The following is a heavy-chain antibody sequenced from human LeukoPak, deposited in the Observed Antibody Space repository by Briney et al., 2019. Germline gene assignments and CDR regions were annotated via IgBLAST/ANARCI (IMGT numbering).Heavy chain of an antibody. D-gene: IGHD6-6*01. Sequence: GGSLRLSCAASGSTFTNAWMSWVRQAPGKGLEWVGRIKTKTEGGTADYAAPVKGRFTISRDDSENTLYLLMNSLKTEDTALYYCLTHSTSSAPNYWGQGTLVTVSS. CDR2: IKTKTEGGTA. CDR1: GSTFTNAW. CDR3: LTHSTSSAPNY. J-gene: IGHJ4*02. V-gene: IGHV3-15*01.